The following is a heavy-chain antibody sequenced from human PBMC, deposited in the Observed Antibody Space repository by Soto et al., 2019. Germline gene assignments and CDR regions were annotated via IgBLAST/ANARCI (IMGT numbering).Heavy chain of an antibody. J-gene: IGHJ4*02. CDR2: IYWDDDK. Sequence: QITLKESGLTLVKPTQTLTLTCTFSGFSLSTNGVTVGWIRQPPGKAPEWLALIYWDDDKRYSASLRTRLTISKVTSNDQVVLTMTNVDPVDTATYFCAHRPDAYHHFDHWGQGLLVTVSS. CDR3: AHRPDAYHHFDH. D-gene: IGHD2-2*01. V-gene: IGHV2-5*02. CDR1: GFSLSTNGVT.